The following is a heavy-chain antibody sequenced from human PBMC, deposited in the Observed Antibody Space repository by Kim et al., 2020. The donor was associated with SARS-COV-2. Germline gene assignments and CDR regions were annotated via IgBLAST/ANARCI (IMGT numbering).Heavy chain of an antibody. CDR2: IIPIFGTA. V-gene: IGHV1-69*06. D-gene: IGHD3-10*01. J-gene: IGHJ4*02. CDR3: ARDSSRYYGSGSYSQFDY. Sequence: SVKVSCKASGGTFSSYAISWVRQAPGQGLEWMGGIIPIFGTANYAQKFQGRVTITADKSTSTAYMELSSLRSEDTAVYYCARDSSRYYGSGSYSQFDYWGQGTLVTVSS. CDR1: GGTFSSYA.